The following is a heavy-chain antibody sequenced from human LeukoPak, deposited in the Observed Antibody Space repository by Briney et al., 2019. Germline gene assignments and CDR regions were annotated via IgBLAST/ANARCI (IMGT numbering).Heavy chain of an antibody. J-gene: IGHJ6*03. Sequence: LETLSLTCAVYGGSFSGYYWSWIRQPPGKGLEWIGEINHSGSTNYNPSLKSRVTISVDTSKNQFSLKLSSVTAADTAVYYCARRHYYGSGSYFYYYYYMDVWGKGTTVTISS. CDR2: INHSGST. D-gene: IGHD3-10*01. CDR3: ARRHYYGSGSYFYYYYYMDV. V-gene: IGHV4-34*01. CDR1: GGSFSGYY.